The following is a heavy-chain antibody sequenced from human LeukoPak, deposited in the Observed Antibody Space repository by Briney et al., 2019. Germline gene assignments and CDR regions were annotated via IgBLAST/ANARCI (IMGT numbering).Heavy chain of an antibody. V-gene: IGHV1-69*01. J-gene: IGHJ4*02. Sequence: GASVKVSCKASGGTFSSYAISWVRQAPGPGLEWMGGIIPIFGTANYAQKFQGRVTITADESTSTAYMELSSLRSEDTAVYYCARFGRGSGWSFDYWGQGTLVTVSS. CDR3: ARFGRGSGWSFDY. D-gene: IGHD6-19*01. CDR2: IIPIFGTA. CDR1: GGTFSSYA.